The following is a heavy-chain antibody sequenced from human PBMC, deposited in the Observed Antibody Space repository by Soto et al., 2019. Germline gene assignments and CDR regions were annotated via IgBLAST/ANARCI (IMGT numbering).Heavy chain of an antibody. J-gene: IGHJ4*02. V-gene: IGHV4-59*01. CDR1: GGSISSYY. CDR2: IYYSGST. CDR3: ARGMSRSGSYYLWYFDY. Sequence: QVQLQESGPGLVKPSETLSLTCTVSGGSISSYYWSWIRQPPGKGLEWIGYIYYSGSTNYNPSLKSRVTISVDTSKNQFSLKLSSVTAADTAVYYCARGMSRSGSYYLWYFDYWGQGTLVTVSS. D-gene: IGHD1-26*01.